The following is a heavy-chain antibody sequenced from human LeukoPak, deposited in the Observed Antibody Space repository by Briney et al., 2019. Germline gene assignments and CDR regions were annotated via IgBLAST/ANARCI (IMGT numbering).Heavy chain of an antibody. V-gene: IGHV1-69*05. D-gene: IGHD1-14*01. CDR3: ARTTNDAFDI. CDR1: GGTFSSYA. Sequence: ASVKVSCKASGGTFSSYAISWVRQAPGQGLEWMGGIIPIFGTANYAQKFQGRVTITTDESTSTAYMELSSLRSEDTAVYYCARTTNDAFDIWGQGTMVTVSS. CDR2: IIPIFGTA. J-gene: IGHJ3*02.